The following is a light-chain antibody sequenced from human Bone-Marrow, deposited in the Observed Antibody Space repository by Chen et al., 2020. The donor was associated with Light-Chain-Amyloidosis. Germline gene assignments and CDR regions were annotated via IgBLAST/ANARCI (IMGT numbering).Light chain of an antibody. CDR3: LLYDGGVQGM. CDR2: STT. Sequence: QTVVTQEPSVTVPPGGTVTLTCPSSTGPVTSGNYPTWLQQKPGQAPRTLIYSTTQKYSWTPARFSSSLLGGKAALTLSGVQPEDEADYYCLLYDGGVQGMFGGGTKLTVL. J-gene: IGLJ3*02. V-gene: IGLV7-43*01. CDR1: TGPVTSGNY.